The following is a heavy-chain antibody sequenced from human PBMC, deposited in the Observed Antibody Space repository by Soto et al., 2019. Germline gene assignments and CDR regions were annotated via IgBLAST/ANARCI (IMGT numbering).Heavy chain of an antibody. J-gene: IGHJ6*02. CDR1: GFTFSSYA. D-gene: IGHD4-17*01. CDR2: ISGSGGST. Sequence: GSLILSGAASGFTFSSYAMSWVRQAPGKGLEWVSAISGSGGSTYYADSVKGRFTISRDNSKNTLYLQMNSLRAEDTAVYYCAKVAVTTSYYYYGMDVWGQGTTVTVSS. CDR3: AKVAVTTSYYYYGMDV. V-gene: IGHV3-23*01.